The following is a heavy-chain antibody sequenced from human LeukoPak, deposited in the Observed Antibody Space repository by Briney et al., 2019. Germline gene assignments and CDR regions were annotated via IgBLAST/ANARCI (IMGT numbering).Heavy chain of an antibody. Sequence: GGSLRLSCAASGFTFSSYGMHWVRQAPGKGLEWVAFIRYDGSNKYYADSVKGRFTISGDNAKNTLYLQMNSLRAEDTAVYYCARGGVDYWGQGTLVTVSS. CDR3: ARGGVDY. CDR2: IRYDGSNK. D-gene: IGHD3-16*01. CDR1: GFTFSSYG. V-gene: IGHV3-30*02. J-gene: IGHJ4*02.